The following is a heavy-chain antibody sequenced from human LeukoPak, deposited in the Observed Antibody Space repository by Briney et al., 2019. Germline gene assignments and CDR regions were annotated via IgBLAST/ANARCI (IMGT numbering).Heavy chain of an antibody. CDR3: ARAPYCGGDCYSDYYFDY. V-gene: IGHV1-69*13. Sequence: SVKVSCKASGGTFSSYAISWVRQAPGQGLEWMGGIIPIFGTANYAQKFQGRVTITADESTSTAYMELSSLRSEDTAVYYCARAPYCGGDCYSDYYFDYWGQGTLVTVSS. CDR2: IIPIFGTA. D-gene: IGHD2-21*02. CDR1: GGTFSSYA. J-gene: IGHJ4*02.